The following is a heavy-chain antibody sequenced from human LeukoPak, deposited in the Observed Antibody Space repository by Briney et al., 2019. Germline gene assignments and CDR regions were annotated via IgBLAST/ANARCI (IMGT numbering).Heavy chain of an antibody. V-gene: IGHV1-2*02. Sequence: EASVKVSCKASGYTFTGYYMHWVRQAPGQGLEWMGWINPNSGGTNYAQKFQGRVTMTRDTSISTAYMELSRLRSDDTAVYYCARDRRGSLPLGVDYWGQGTLVTVSS. CDR3: ARDRRGSLPLGVDY. J-gene: IGHJ4*02. CDR2: INPNSGGT. D-gene: IGHD1-26*01. CDR1: GYTFTGYY.